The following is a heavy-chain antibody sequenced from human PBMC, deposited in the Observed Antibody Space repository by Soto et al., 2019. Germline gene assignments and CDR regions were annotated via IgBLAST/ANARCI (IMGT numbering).Heavy chain of an antibody. CDR1: GYTFTSYG. CDR3: ATFKGYSSGWYSPRHYFAY. V-gene: IGHV1-18*01. CDR2: ISAYNGNT. D-gene: IGHD6-19*01. J-gene: IGHJ4*02. Sequence: ASVNVSCKASGYTFTSYGISWLLQAPGQGLEWMGWISAYNGNTNYAQKLQGRVTMTTDTSTSTAYVELRSLRSDDTAVYYCATFKGYSSGWYSPRHYFAYWGQGTLVTVSS.